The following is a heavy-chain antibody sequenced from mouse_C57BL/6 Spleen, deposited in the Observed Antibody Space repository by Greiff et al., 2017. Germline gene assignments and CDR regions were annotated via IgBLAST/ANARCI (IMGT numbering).Heavy chain of an antibody. Sequence: DVKLQESGPGLVKPSQSLSLTCSVTGYSITSGYYWNWIRQFPGNKLEWMGYISYDGSNNYNPSLKNRISITRDTSKNQFFLKLNSVTTEDTATYYCAREYDPTGYFDVWGTGTTVTVSS. D-gene: IGHD2-14*01. CDR2: ISYDGSN. CDR1: GYSITSGYY. V-gene: IGHV3-6*01. CDR3: AREYDPTGYFDV. J-gene: IGHJ1*03.